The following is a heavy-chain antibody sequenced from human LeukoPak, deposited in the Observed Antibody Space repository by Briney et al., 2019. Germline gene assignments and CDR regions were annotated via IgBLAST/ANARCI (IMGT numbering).Heavy chain of an antibody. Sequence: SVKVSCKASGGTFSSYAISWVRQAPGQGLEWMGRIIPILGIANYAQKFQGRVTITADKSTSTAYMELSSLRSEDTAVYYCARGGGSSWPLFDYWGQGTLVTVSS. D-gene: IGHD6-13*01. CDR2: IIPILGIA. CDR3: ARGGGSSWPLFDY. V-gene: IGHV1-69*04. CDR1: GGTFSSYA. J-gene: IGHJ4*02.